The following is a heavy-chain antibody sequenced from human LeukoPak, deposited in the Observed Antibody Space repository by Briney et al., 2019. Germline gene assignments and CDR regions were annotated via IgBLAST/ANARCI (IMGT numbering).Heavy chain of an antibody. D-gene: IGHD6-19*01. J-gene: IGHJ4*02. CDR1: GGSISSSSYY. V-gene: IGHV4-39*01. CDR2: IDSSGST. CDR3: ARSPVAGFDY. Sequence: SETLSLTCTVSGGSISSSSYYWGWIRQPPGKGLEWIASIDSSGSTYYNPSLKSRITMFVDTSKNQFSLRLSSVTAADTAVYYCARSPVAGFDYWGQGALVTVSS.